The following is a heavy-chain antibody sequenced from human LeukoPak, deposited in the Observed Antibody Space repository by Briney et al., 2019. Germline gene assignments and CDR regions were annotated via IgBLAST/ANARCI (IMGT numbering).Heavy chain of an antibody. Sequence: GGSLRLSCAASGFTFSSSWMHWVRQAPEKGLVWVSRINSDGSSTSYADSVKGRFTISRDNAKNSLYLQMNSLRAEDTAVYYCARVGTMARRHAFDYWGQGTLVTVSS. CDR1: GFTFSSSW. J-gene: IGHJ4*02. CDR2: INSDGSST. D-gene: IGHD3-10*01. V-gene: IGHV3-74*01. CDR3: ARVGTMARRHAFDY.